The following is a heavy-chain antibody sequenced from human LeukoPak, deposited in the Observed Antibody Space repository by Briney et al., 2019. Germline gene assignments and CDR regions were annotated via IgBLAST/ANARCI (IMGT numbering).Heavy chain of an antibody. CDR1: GFTFSSYA. V-gene: IGHV3-64D*06. Sequence: GSLRLSCSASGFTFSSYAMHWVRQAPGKGLEYVSAISSNGGSTYYADSVKGRFTISRDNSKNTLYLQMSSLRAEDTAVYYCVKDALRYCSSTSCYADYWGQGTLVTVSS. CDR3: VKDALRYCSSTSCYADY. J-gene: IGHJ4*02. D-gene: IGHD2-2*01. CDR2: ISSNGGST.